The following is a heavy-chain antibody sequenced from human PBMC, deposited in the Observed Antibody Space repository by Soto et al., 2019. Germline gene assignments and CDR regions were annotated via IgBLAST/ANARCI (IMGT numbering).Heavy chain of an antibody. Sequence: EVELLESGGDLVQPGGSLRLSCAASGFTFSSYDMNWVRQAPGKGLEWVSAIGVYANTYYADSVKGRFTISRDDSRNTVHLQLNRLRVADTAVYYCAKEWTVGSPGDCFDSWGQGTLVTVSS. CDR2: IGVYANT. V-gene: IGHV3-23*01. CDR1: GFTFSSYD. CDR3: AKEWTVGSPGDCFDS. J-gene: IGHJ4*02. D-gene: IGHD1-26*01.